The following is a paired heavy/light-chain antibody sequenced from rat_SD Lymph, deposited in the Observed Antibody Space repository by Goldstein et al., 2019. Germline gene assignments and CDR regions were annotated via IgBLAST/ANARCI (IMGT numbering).Heavy chain of an antibody. CDR2: ISYDGSST. Sequence: EVQLVESGGGLVQPGRSMKLSCAASGFTFSNYGMAWVRQAPTKGLEWVATISYDGSSTYYRDSVKGRFTISRDNAKSTLYLQMNSLRSEDTATYYCTRAASFNYGSHWFAYWGQGTLVTVSS. V-gene: IGHV5-29*01. CDR1: GFTFSNYG. CDR3: TRAASFNYGSHWFAY. J-gene: IGHJ3*01. D-gene: IGHD1-3*01.
Light chain of an antibody. V-gene: IGKV12S29*01. J-gene: IGKJ4*01. CDR2: GAT. Sequence: DIQMTQSPTSLAASVGESVTITCLASEDIYGSLVWYQQKPGKSPQLLIYGATILEDGIPSRFSGSGSDTQYSLKINSLQPEDFASYYCQNGLSTPFTFGSGTKLEIK. CDR3: QNGLSTPFT. CDR1: EDIYGS.